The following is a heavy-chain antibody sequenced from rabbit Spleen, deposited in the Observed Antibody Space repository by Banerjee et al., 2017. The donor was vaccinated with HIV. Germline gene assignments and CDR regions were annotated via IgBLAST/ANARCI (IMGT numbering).Heavy chain of an antibody. CDR1: GFTLSSYY. J-gene: IGHJ4*01. CDR3: ARDLVAAIGWNFNL. V-gene: IGHV1S7*01. CDR2: IDPVFGIT. Sequence: QLVESGGGLVQPGGSLKLSCKASGFTLSSYYMNWVRQAPGKGLEWIGYIDPVFGITYYANWVNGRFSISRENAQNTVFLQMTSLTVADTATYFCARDLVAAIGWNFNLWGPGTLVTVS. D-gene: IGHD5-1*01.